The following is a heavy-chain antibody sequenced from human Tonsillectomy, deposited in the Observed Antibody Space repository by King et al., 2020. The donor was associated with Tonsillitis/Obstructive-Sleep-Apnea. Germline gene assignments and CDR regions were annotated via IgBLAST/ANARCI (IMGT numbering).Heavy chain of an antibody. CDR3: SRTPYVWGSDRYYYGLDV. CDR1: GFTFGDYS. D-gene: IGHD3-16*02. CDR2: IRSKAYGGTT. J-gene: IGHJ6*02. V-gene: IGHV3-49*04. Sequence: VQLVDSGGGLEQPGRSLRLSCEGSGFTFGDYSMTWVRQAPGRGLEWVGLIRSKAYGGTTEYAASVKGRFNMSRDDSKRTAYLQMNSLKIEDTALYYCSRTPYVWGSDRYYYGLDVWGQGTTVTVSS.